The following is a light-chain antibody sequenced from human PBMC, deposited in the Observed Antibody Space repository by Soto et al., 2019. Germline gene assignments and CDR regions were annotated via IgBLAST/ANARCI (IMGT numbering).Light chain of an antibody. J-gene: IGKJ1*01. Sequence: SVLTQSTGTLSLYPGERATLSCRASQSVTSNYLAWYQQKPGQAPRLLIYGASTRATGIPDRFSGSGSGTDFTLTISRLEPEDFAVYYCQQYGSSPRTFVQGTKVDIK. CDR2: GAS. V-gene: IGKV3-20*01. CDR3: QQYGSSPRT. CDR1: QSVTSNY.